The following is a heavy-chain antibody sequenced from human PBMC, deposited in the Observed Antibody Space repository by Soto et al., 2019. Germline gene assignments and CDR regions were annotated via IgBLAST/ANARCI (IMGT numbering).Heavy chain of an antibody. D-gene: IGHD6-6*01. CDR1: GYTFTSYG. J-gene: IGHJ6*02. CDR3: ARFEVLVGSSSQPEYYGMDV. CDR2: ISAYNGNT. V-gene: IGHV1-18*01. Sequence: GASVKVSCKASGYTFTSYGISWVRQAPGQGLEWMGWISAYNGNTNYAQKLQGRATMTTDTSTSTAYMELRSLRSDDTAVYYCARFEVLVGSSSQPEYYGMDVWGQGTTVTVSS.